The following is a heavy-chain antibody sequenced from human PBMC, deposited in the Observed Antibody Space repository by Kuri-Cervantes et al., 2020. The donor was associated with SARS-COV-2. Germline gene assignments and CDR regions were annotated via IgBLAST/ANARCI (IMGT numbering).Heavy chain of an antibody. Sequence: GESLKISCTASGFTFGDYAMSWVRQAPGKGLEWVANIKQDGSEKYYVDSVKGRFTISRDNAKNSLYLQMNSLRAEDTAVYYCASMYSSSWYEFDYWGQGTLVTVSS. D-gene: IGHD6-13*01. CDR1: GFTFGDYA. J-gene: IGHJ4*02. CDR3: ASMYSSSWYEFDY. V-gene: IGHV3-7*01. CDR2: IKQDGSEK.